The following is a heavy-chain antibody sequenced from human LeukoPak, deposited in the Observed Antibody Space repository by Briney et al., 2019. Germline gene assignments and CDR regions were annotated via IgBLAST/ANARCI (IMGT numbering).Heavy chain of an antibody. CDR1: GFTFSSYA. V-gene: IGHV3-23*01. D-gene: IGHD6-19*01. CDR3: AKDQNRDSSGWIFDY. CDR2: ISCSADST. Sequence: PGGSLRLSCAASGFTFSSYAMSWVRQAPGKGLEGVSAISCSADSTYYADSVKGRFTISRDNSKNTLYLQMNSLRAEDTAVYSCAKDQNRDSSGWIFDYWGQGTLVTVSS. J-gene: IGHJ4*02.